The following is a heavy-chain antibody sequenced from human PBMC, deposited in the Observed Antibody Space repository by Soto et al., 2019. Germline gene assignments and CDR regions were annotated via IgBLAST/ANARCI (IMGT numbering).Heavy chain of an antibody. CDR2: IKSKTDGGTT. V-gene: IGHV3-15*07. D-gene: IGHD1-26*01. CDR3: ARAGWWEILGYYYGLDV. CDR1: GFTSSDHY. J-gene: IGHJ6*02. Sequence: PGGSLRLSCVVSGFTSSDHYMDWVRQAPGKGLEWVGRIKSKTDGGTTDYAAPVKGRFTISRDNSKNTLYLQMNSLRAEDTAVYYCARAGWWEILGYYYGLDVWGQGTTVTVSS.